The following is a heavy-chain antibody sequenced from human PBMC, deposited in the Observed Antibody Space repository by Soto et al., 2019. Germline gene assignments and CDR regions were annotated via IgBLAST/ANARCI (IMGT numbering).Heavy chain of an antibody. J-gene: IGHJ4*02. CDR3: ATPDPRTVALFDY. CDR2: IIPIFGTA. Sequence: GASVKVSCKASGGTFSSYAISWVRQAPGQGLEWMGGIIPIFGTANYAQKFQGRVTITADESTSTAYMELSSLRSEDTAVYYCATPDPRTVALFDYWGQGTLVTVSS. D-gene: IGHD6-19*01. V-gene: IGHV1-69*13. CDR1: GGTFSSYA.